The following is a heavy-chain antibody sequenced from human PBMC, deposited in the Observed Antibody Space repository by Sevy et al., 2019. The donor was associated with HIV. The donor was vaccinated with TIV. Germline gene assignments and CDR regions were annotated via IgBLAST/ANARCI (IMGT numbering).Heavy chain of an antibody. CDR1: GYTFPSYG. CDR2: ITTFNGNT. CDR3: ARGGYYYDSSGPDP. J-gene: IGHJ5*02. Sequence: ASVKVSCKASGYTFPSYGITWVRQAPGQGLEWMGWITTFNGNTNYIQKLQGRVTMTADTSRSTAYMELRSLRSDDTAVYYCARGGYYYDSSGPDPWGQGTLVTVS. D-gene: IGHD3-22*01. V-gene: IGHV1-18*01.